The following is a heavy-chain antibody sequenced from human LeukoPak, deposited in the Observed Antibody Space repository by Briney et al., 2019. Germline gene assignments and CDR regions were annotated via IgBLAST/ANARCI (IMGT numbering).Heavy chain of an antibody. Sequence: SETLSLTCTVSGYSTSGIFYWGWIRQPPGNGLEWIGNIYHTGNTYYNPSLKSRVTISVDTSKNQFSLKLSSVTAADTAVYYCVRDRRYSYGYSGPDYWGQGTLVTVSS. J-gene: IGHJ4*02. CDR1: GYSTSGIFY. D-gene: IGHD5-18*01. CDR3: VRDRRYSYGYSGPDY. CDR2: IYHTGNT. V-gene: IGHV4-38-2*02.